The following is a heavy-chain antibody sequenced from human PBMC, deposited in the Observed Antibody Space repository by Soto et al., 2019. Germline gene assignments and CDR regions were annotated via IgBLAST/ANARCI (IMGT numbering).Heavy chain of an antibody. CDR1: GDTFSSYA. J-gene: IGHJ4*02. Sequence: QAQLVQSGAEVKKPGSSVKVSCKASGDTFSSYAISWVRQAPGHGLDWMGGIIPFFNTPNYAQKFQGRVTITADESTSTAYMELSSLRSEDTATYYCARESAYGGNPLAFDYWGQGTLVTVSS. CDR2: IIPFFNTP. CDR3: ARESAYGGNPLAFDY. V-gene: IGHV1-69*01. D-gene: IGHD1-26*01.